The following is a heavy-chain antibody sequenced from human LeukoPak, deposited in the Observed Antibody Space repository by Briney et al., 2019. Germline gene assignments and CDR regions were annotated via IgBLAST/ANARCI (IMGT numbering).Heavy chain of an antibody. D-gene: IGHD6-13*01. Sequence: SETLSLTCTVSGGSISSGSYYWSWIRQPAGKGLERIGRIYTSGSTNYNPSLKSRVTISVDTSKNQFSLKLSSVTAADTAVYYCARGRGIAAAGAPNWFDPWGQGTLVTVSS. CDR1: GGSISSGSYY. V-gene: IGHV4-61*02. CDR3: ARGRGIAAAGAPNWFDP. CDR2: IYTSGST. J-gene: IGHJ5*02.